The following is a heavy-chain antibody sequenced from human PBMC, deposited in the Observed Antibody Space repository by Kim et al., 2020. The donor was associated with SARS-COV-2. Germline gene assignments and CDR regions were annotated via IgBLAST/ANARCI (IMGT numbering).Heavy chain of an antibody. CDR1: GGSISSSSYY. CDR3: ARVLGWGGTGYYFDY. CDR2: IYYSGST. V-gene: IGHV4-39*07. Sequence: SETLSLTCTVSGGSISSSSYYWGWIRQPPGKGLEWIGSIYYSGSTYYNPSLKSRVTISVDTSKNQFSLKLSSVTAADTAVYYCARVLGWGGTGYYFDYWGQGTLVTVSS. D-gene: IGHD3-3*02. J-gene: IGHJ4*02.